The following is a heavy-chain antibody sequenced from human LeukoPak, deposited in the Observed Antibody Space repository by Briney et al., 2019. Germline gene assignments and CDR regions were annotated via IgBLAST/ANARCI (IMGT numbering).Heavy chain of an antibody. CDR1: GGSISSYY. J-gene: IGHJ6*02. V-gene: IGHV4-59*01. CDR3: ARDLHYYDSSGHRYYYYYGMDV. D-gene: IGHD3-22*01. Sequence: PSETLSLTCTVSGGSISSYYWSWIRQPPGKGLEWIGYIYYSGSTNYNPSLKSRVIISVDTSKNQFSLKLSSVTAADTAVYYCARDLHYYDSSGHRYYYYYGMDVWGQGTTVTVSS. CDR2: IYYSGST.